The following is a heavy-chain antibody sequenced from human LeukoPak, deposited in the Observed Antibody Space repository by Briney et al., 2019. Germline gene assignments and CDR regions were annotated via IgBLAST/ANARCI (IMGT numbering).Heavy chain of an antibody. CDR2: INHSGST. J-gene: IGHJ5*02. CDR3: ARDGGEYSSDL. D-gene: IGHD6-6*01. V-gene: IGHV4-34*01. CDR1: GGSFSGYY. Sequence: PSETLSLTCAVYGGSFSGYYWSWIRQPPGKGLEWIGEINHSGSTNYNPSLKSRVTISVDTSKNQFSLKLSSVTAADTAVYYCARDGGEYSSDLWAQGPLVPVSS.